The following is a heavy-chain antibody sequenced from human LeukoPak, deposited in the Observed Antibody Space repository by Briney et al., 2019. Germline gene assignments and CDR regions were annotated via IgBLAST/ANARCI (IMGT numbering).Heavy chain of an antibody. D-gene: IGHD5-12*01. Sequence: PGGSLRLSWAASGFTLNSYCMSWVSQAPGKGPEWGANNRQDESVTNYVAAESGQFTTSRNNASISLYLQINSLRAEATAVYYCAKFHSAYDFEGFDYWGQGTLVTVSS. CDR2: NRQDESVT. J-gene: IGHJ4*02. V-gene: IGHV3-7*03. CDR1: GFTLNSYC. CDR3: AKFHSAYDFEGFDY.